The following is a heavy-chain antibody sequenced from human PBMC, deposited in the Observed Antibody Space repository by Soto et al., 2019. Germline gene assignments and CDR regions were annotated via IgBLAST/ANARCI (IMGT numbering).Heavy chain of an antibody. CDR1: GGTVSSHA. Sequence: QLHLVQSGAEVKKAGSSVKVSCKASGGTVSSHAITWVRQAPGKGLEWMGVFIPIFVSAHYAPKFQGRITITAEESTSTAYMELSGLTSEDTAIYYCARDVSSDTTGFRGYDLWGQGTQVTVSS. CDR3: ARDVSSDTTGFRGYDL. V-gene: IGHV1-69*01. CDR2: FIPIFVSA. D-gene: IGHD3-10*01. J-gene: IGHJ4*02.